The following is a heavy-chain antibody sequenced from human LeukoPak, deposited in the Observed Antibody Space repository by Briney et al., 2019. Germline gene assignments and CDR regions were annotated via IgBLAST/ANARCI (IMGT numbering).Heavy chain of an antibody. J-gene: IGHJ6*03. D-gene: IGHD6-19*01. Sequence: GASVKVSCKASGYTFTSYGISWVRQAPGQGLEWMGWISAYNGNTNYAQKLQGRVTMTTDTSTSTAYMELRSLRSDDTAVYYCARESSGWSGWVYYYYMDVWGKGTTVTISS. V-gene: IGHV1-18*01. CDR3: ARESSGWSGWVYYYYMDV. CDR1: GYTFTSYG. CDR2: ISAYNGNT.